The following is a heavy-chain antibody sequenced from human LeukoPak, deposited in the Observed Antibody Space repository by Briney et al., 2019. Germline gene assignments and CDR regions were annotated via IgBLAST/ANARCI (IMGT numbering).Heavy chain of an antibody. CDR2: IKQVGSEK. CDR3: ARDILEIYYYYYGMDV. CDR1: GFTFSSYC. V-gene: IGHV3-7*01. D-gene: IGHD1-1*01. Sequence: GGSLRLSCAASGFTFSSYCMSGVRQAPGKGLEWVANIKQVGSEKYYVDSVKGRFTISRDNAKHSLYLQMNSLRAEDTAVYYCARDILEIYYYYYGMDVWGQGTTVTVSS. J-gene: IGHJ6*02.